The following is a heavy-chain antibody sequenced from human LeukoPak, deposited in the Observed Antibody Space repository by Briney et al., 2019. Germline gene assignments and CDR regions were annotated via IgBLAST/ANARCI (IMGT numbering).Heavy chain of an antibody. Sequence: QPGGTLRLSCAASGFTFSSFAMSWVRGAPGKGLEWVSAIGSSGGSAHYADSVRGRFTISRDNSKNTLYLQMNYLRAEDTAIYYCAKDLRGTNWYPFDYWGQGTLVTVSS. CDR3: AKDLRGTNWYPFDY. CDR2: IGSSGGSA. CDR1: GFTFSSFA. D-gene: IGHD6-13*01. J-gene: IGHJ4*02. V-gene: IGHV3-23*01.